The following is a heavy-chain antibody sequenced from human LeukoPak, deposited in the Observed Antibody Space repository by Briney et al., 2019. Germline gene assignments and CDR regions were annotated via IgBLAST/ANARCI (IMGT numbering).Heavy chain of an antibody. CDR1: GGTFSSYA. J-gene: IGHJ4*02. Sequence: SVNVSCKASGGTFSSYAISWVRQAPGQGLEWMGGIIPIFGTANYAQKFQGRVTITADESTSTAYMELSSLRSEDTAVYYCARSLYSNYDRRHFDYWGQGTLVTVSS. CDR2: IIPIFGTA. V-gene: IGHV1-69*01. CDR3: ARSLYSNYDRRHFDY. D-gene: IGHD4-11*01.